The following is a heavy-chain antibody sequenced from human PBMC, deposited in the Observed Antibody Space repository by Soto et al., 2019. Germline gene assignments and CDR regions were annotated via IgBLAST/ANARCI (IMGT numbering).Heavy chain of an antibody. V-gene: IGHV3-21*01. CDR3: ARLLIESSGWPLDY. CDR2: ISSSSSYI. CDR1: GFTFSSYS. Sequence: PWGSLRLSCAASGFTFSSYSMNWVRQAPGKGLEWVSSISSSSSYIYYADSVKGRFTISRDNAKNSLYLQMNSLRAEDTAVYYCARLLIESSGWPLDYWGQGTLVTVSS. J-gene: IGHJ4*02. D-gene: IGHD6-19*01.